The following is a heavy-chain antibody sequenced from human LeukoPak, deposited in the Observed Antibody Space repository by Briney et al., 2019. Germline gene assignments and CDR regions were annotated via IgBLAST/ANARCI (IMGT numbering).Heavy chain of an antibody. D-gene: IGHD6-13*01. CDR3: ARVGLSSSWYGWFDP. CDR1: GFTFSTYA. J-gene: IGHJ5*02. CDR2: ISISGGST. Sequence: PGGSLRLSCAASGFTFSTYAMSWVRQAPGKGLEWVSGISISGGSTYYADSVKGRFTISRDNSKNTLYLQMNSLRPEDTAVYYCARVGLSSSWYGWFDPWGQGTLVTVSS. V-gene: IGHV3-23*01.